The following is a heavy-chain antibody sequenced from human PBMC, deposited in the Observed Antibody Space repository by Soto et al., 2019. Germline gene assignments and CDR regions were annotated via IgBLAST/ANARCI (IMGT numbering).Heavy chain of an antibody. CDR2: IFHSGAT. CDR1: GDSISSSHW. CDR3: ARQLERGDLPEGFEY. J-gene: IGHJ4*02. V-gene: IGHV4-4*02. Sequence: QVQLQESGPGLVEPSGTLSLTCAVSGDSISSSHWWSWVRQPPGKGLGWIGEIFHSGATKYNPSLESRVTMSVDKSNNQLSLKLRSVTAADTAVYYCARQLERGDLPEGFEYWGQGTLATVSS. D-gene: IGHD1-1*01.